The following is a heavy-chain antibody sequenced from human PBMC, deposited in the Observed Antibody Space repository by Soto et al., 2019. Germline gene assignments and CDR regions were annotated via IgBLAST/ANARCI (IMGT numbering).Heavy chain of an antibody. CDR3: ARSPPTHYYDSSGYSSVGY. V-gene: IGHV1-2*02. J-gene: IGHJ4*02. Sequence: ASVKVSCKASGYTFTGYYMHWVRQAPGQGLEWMGWINPNSGGTNYTQKFQGRVTMTRDTSISTAYMELSRLRSDDTAVYYCARSPPTHYYDSSGYSSVGYWGQGTLVTVS. CDR2: INPNSGGT. D-gene: IGHD3-22*01. CDR1: GYTFTGYY.